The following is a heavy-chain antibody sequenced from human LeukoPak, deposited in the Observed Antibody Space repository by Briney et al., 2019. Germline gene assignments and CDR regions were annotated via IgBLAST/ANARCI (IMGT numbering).Heavy chain of an antibody. CDR1: GYTFTSYY. CDR3: AREERSFTMVRGVLIDY. Sequence: ASVKVSCKASGYTFTSYYMHWVRQAPGQGLEWMGWISAYNGNTNYAQKLQGRVTMTTDTSTSTAYMELRSLRSDDTAVYYCAREERSFTMVRGVLIDYWGQGTLVTVSS. J-gene: IGHJ4*02. CDR2: ISAYNGNT. V-gene: IGHV1-18*04. D-gene: IGHD3-10*01.